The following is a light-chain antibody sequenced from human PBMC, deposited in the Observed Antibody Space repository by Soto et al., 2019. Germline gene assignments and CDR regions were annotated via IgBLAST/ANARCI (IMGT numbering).Light chain of an antibody. Sequence: EIVMTQSPATLSVSPGERDTRSCRASQSISSNYLAWYQQKPGQAPRLLIYGASSRAPGIPDRFSGSGSGTTFTLTISRLEPEDFAVYYCQRYGRSPPITFGPGTRLEIK. V-gene: IGKV3-20*01. CDR3: QRYGRSPPIT. CDR2: GAS. CDR1: QSISSNY. J-gene: IGKJ5*01.